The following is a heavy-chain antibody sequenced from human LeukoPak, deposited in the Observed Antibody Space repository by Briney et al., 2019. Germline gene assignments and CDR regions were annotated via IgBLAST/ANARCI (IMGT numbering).Heavy chain of an antibody. CDR1: GFTFSDYY. J-gene: IGHJ4*02. CDR2: VSSSGSTI. V-gene: IGHV3-11*01. D-gene: IGHD3-10*01. Sequence: GGSLRLSCAASGFTFSDYYMSWTRQAPGRGLEWVSYVSSSGSTIYYADSVKGRFTISRDNAKNSLYLQMNSLRAEDTAVYYCAKRGPGSPQSGKYYFDYWGQGTLVTVSS. CDR3: AKRGPGSPQSGKYYFDY.